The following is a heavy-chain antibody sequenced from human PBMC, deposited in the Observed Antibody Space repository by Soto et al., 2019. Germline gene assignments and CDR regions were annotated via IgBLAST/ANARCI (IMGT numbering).Heavy chain of an antibody. J-gene: IGHJ4*02. Sequence: SETLSLTCAVSGGSVTSGGYSWSWIRQPPGKGLEWIGYIYHSGSTYYNPSLKSRVTISVDRSKNQFSLKLSSVTAADTAVYYCARAPVTFGGLIAPYFDYWGQGTLVTVSS. CDR3: ARAPVTFGGLIAPYFDY. D-gene: IGHD3-16*02. CDR2: IYHSGST. V-gene: IGHV4-30-2*01. CDR1: GGSVTSGGYS.